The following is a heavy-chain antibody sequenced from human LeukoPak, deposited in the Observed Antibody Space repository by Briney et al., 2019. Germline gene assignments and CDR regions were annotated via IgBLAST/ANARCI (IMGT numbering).Heavy chain of an antibody. Sequence: PSQTLSLTCTVSGGSISSGGYYWSWIRQHPGKGLEWIGYIYYSGSTYYNPSLKSRVTISVDTSKNQFSLKLSSVTAADTAVYYCARSNVLRYSDYPLFVWGQGTTVTVSS. D-gene: IGHD3-9*01. CDR2: IYYSGST. CDR1: GGSISSGGYY. CDR3: ARSNVLRYSDYPLFV. V-gene: IGHV4-31*03. J-gene: IGHJ6*02.